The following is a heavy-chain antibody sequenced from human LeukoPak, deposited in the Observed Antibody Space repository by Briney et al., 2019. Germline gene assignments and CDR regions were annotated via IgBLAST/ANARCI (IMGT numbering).Heavy chain of an antibody. Sequence: GGSLRLSCAASGFTFNSYAMSWVRQAPGKGLEWVSAISGSGGSTYYADSVQGRFTISRDNSKNTLYLQMNNLRAEDTAVYYCTRHTSPTFDYWGQGTLVTVSS. CDR2: ISGSGGST. CDR1: GFTFNSYA. D-gene: IGHD2-2*01. V-gene: IGHV3-23*01. J-gene: IGHJ4*02. CDR3: TRHTSPTFDY.